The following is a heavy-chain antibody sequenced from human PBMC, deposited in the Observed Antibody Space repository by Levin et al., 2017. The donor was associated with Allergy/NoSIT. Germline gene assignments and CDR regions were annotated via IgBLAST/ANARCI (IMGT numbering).Heavy chain of an antibody. CDR1: GFTFSSYA. CDR2: ISGSGDST. Sequence: PGGSLRLSCAASGFTFSSYAMSWVRQAPGKGLEWVSGISGSGDSTYYADSVKGRFIISRDNSKNTLYLQMNRLRAEDTATYYCAKAVNYGGNSDFDYWGQGTLVTVSS. J-gene: IGHJ4*02. D-gene: IGHD4-23*01. V-gene: IGHV3-23*01. CDR3: AKAVNYGGNSDFDY.